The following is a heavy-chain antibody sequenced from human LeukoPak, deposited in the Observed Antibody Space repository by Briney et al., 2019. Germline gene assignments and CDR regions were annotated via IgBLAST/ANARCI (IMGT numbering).Heavy chain of an antibody. Sequence: PGGSLRLSCAASGFTFDDYAMHWVRQAPGKGLEWVSLISGDGGSTYYADSVGGRFTTSRDNSKNSLYLQMNSLRTEDSALYYCAKDRLGGDPGFDYWGQGTLVTVSS. D-gene: IGHD7-27*01. CDR2: ISGDGGST. CDR1: GFTFDDYA. CDR3: AKDRLGGDPGFDY. J-gene: IGHJ4*02. V-gene: IGHV3-43*02.